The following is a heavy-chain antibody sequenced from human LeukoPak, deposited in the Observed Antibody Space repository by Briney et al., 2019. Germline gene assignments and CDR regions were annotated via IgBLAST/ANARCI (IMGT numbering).Heavy chain of an antibody. CDR2: FDPEDGET. D-gene: IGHD3-10*01. CDR3: ARGPSLWFGELKANDY. Sequence: ASVKVSCKVSGYTLTELSMHWVRQAPGKGLEWMGGFDPEDGETIYAQKFQGRVTMTEDTSTDTAYMELSSLRSEDTAVYYCARGPSLWFGELKANDYWGQGTLVTVSS. J-gene: IGHJ4*02. CDR1: GYTLTELS. V-gene: IGHV1-24*01.